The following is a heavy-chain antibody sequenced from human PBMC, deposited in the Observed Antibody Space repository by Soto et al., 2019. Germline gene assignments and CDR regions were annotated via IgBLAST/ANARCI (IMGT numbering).Heavy chain of an antibody. J-gene: IGHJ6*02. V-gene: IGHV3-53*01. Sequence: PGGSLRLSCAASGFTVSSNYMSWVRQAPGKGLEWVSVIYSGGSTDYADSVKGRFTISRDNSKNTLYLQMNSLRAEDTAVYYCARVISSSSWYDFYYYYGMDVWGQGTTVTVSS. CDR1: GFTVSSNY. CDR3: ARVISSSSWYDFYYYYGMDV. D-gene: IGHD6-13*01. CDR2: IYSGGST.